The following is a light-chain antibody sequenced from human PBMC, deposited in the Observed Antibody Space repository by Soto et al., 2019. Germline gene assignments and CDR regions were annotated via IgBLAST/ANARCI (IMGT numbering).Light chain of an antibody. Sequence: EIVSTQYPATLSVSPGERATLSCRASQSVTNNLAWYQQKLGQAPRLLIYGASSRATGIPARFSGSGSGTEFTLTISNLQSGDFAVYYCQQYNKWPRTFGQGTKVDI. CDR1: QSVTNN. V-gene: IGKV3D-15*01. CDR3: QQYNKWPRT. CDR2: GAS. J-gene: IGKJ1*01.